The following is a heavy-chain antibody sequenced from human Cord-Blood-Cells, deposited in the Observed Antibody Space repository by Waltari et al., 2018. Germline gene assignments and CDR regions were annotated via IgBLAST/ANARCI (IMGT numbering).Heavy chain of an antibody. J-gene: IGHJ4*02. CDR2: IYSGGST. V-gene: IGHV3-53*01. D-gene: IGHD3-3*01. CDR3: ARVMRIDFWSGYYLDY. Sequence: EVQLVESGGGLIQPGGSLRLSCAASGFTVSSNYMSWVRQAPGKGLEWVSCIYSGGSTYYAYSVKGRFTISRDNSKNTLYLQMNSLRAEDTAVYYCARVMRIDFWSGYYLDYWGQGTLVTVSS. CDR1: GFTVSSNY.